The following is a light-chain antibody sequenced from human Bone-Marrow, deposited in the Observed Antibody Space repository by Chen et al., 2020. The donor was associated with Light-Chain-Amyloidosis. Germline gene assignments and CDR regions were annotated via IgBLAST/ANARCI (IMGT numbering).Light chain of an antibody. CDR2: GAT. CDR1: QSVSSSH. Sequence: ELVLTQSPGTRSLSPGERATRPCRASQSVSSSHLAWYQQKLGQAPTLLIYGATSRATGIPDRFSGSGSGTDFTLTISRLDPEDFAVYYCQQYGTSPLTFGGGTKVEIK. J-gene: IGKJ4*01. CDR3: QQYGTSPLT. V-gene: IGKV3-20*01.